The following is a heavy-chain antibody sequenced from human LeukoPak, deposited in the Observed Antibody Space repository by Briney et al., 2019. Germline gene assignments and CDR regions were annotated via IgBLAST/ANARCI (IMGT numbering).Heavy chain of an antibody. CDR2: ISGSGGST. CDR1: GFTFSSYA. Sequence: GALRLSCAASGFTFSSYAMSWVRQAPGKGLEWVSAISGSGGSTYYADSVKGRFTISRDNSKNTLYLQMNSLRAEDTAVYYCAKGRKYPATAPQIDYWGQGTLVTVSS. V-gene: IGHV3-23*01. CDR3: AKGRKYPATAPQIDY. D-gene: IGHD2-2*01. J-gene: IGHJ4*02.